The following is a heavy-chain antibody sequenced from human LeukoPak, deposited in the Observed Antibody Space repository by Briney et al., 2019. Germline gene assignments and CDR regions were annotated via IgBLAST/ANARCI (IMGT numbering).Heavy chain of an antibody. J-gene: IGHJ6*02. CDR3: ARASSHIAVAGTGIYYYYGMDV. D-gene: IGHD6-19*01. Sequence: SETLSLTCAVYGGSFSGYYWSWIRQPPGKGLEWIGEINHSGSTNYNPSLKSRVTISVDTSKNQFSLKLSSVTAADTAVYYCARASSHIAVAGTGIYYYYGMDVWGQGTTVTVSS. V-gene: IGHV4-34*01. CDR2: INHSGST. CDR1: GGSFSGYY.